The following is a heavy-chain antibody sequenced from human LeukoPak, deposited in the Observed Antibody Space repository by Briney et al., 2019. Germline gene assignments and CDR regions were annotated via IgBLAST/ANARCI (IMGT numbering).Heavy chain of an antibody. J-gene: IGHJ4*02. Sequence: SETLSLTCTVSGGSISSYYWSWIRQPAGKGLEWIGRIYTSGSTNYNPSRKSRVTMSVDTSKNQFSLKLSSVTAADTAVYYCARDWGDYVWGSYRSYYFDYWGQGTLVTVSS. CDR2: IYTSGST. CDR3: ARDWGDYVWGSYRSYYFDY. CDR1: GGSISSYY. D-gene: IGHD3-16*02. V-gene: IGHV4-4*07.